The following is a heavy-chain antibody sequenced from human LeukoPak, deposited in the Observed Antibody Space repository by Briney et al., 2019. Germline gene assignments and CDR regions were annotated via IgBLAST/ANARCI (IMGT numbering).Heavy chain of an antibody. Sequence: SETLSLNCAVYGGSFSGYYWSWIRQPPGKGLEWIGEINHSGSTNYNPSLKSRVTISVDTSKNQFSLKLSSVTAADTAVYYCASASRLGYCSGGSCPNFDYWGQGTLVTVSS. CDR3: ASASRLGYCSGGSCPNFDY. V-gene: IGHV4-34*01. CDR1: GGSFSGYY. CDR2: INHSGST. D-gene: IGHD2-15*01. J-gene: IGHJ4*02.